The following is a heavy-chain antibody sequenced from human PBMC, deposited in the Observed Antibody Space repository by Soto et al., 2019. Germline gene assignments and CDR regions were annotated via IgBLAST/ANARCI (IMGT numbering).Heavy chain of an antibody. J-gene: IGHJ1*01. CDR2: ISSSGIII. CDR3: ARRQLALDH. D-gene: IGHD3-9*01. V-gene: IGHV3-21*05. Sequence: LRLSCSTPGFTFSYYGMNWVRQAPGKGLEWVSYISSSGIIIYYADSVMGRFTISRDNDKNLLFLDMNSLRDGDTATYYCARRQLALDHWGQGTPVTVSS. CDR1: GFTFSYYG.